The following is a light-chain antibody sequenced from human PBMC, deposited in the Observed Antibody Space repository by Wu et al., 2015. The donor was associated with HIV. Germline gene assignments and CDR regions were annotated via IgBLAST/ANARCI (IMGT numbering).Light chain of an antibody. CDR2: GAS. CDR3: QQYGSSPWT. V-gene: IGKV3-20*01. Sequence: DSVLTQSPGTLSLSPGERATLSCRASQRMSSSYIAWYQQKPGQAPRLLIYGASTRAADIPDRFSGSGSGTDFTLTISRLEPEDFAVYYCQQYGSSPWTFGQGTKVEIK. J-gene: IGKJ1*01. CDR1: QRMSSSY.